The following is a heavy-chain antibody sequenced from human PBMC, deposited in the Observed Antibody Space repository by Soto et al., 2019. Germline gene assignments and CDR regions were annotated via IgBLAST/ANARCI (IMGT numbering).Heavy chain of an antibody. D-gene: IGHD3-10*01. J-gene: IGHJ4*02. V-gene: IGHV3-11*05. CDR1: GVTFSDYY. CDR2: ITSSTRYT. CDR3: ARDGSFGEPFDS. Sequence: QVQLVESGGGLVKPGGSLRVSCAASGVTFSDYYMSWVRQAPGKGLEWVSFITSSTRYTNYADSVKGRFTISRDNAKNSLYLQMNSLRAEDTAVYYCARDGSFGEPFDSWGQGTLVTVSS.